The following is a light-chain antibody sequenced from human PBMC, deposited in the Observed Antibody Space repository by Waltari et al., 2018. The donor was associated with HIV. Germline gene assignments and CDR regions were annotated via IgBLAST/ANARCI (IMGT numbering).Light chain of an antibody. V-gene: IGKV1-33*01. Sequence: DIQMTQSPSSLSASVGARVTITCQASQDISNYLNWYQQKPGKAPKLLIYDASNLETGVPSRFSGSGSGTDFTFTISSLQPEDIATYYCQQYDNLPSFSFGGGTKVEIK. CDR1: QDISNY. CDR3: QQYDNLPSFS. J-gene: IGKJ4*01. CDR2: DAS.